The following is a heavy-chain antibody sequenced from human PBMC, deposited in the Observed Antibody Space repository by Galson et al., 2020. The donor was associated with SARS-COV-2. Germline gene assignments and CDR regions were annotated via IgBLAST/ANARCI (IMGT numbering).Heavy chain of an antibody. V-gene: IGHV4-34*01. CDR1: GASFSDYY. CDR2: INHSGST. Sequence: SETLSLTCAVYGASFSDYYWTWIRQPPGRGLEWIGEINHSGSTNYNPSLKSRVTMSVDTSKNQFSLKLTSVTAADTAVYYCARCYIRSRFFEWSPHDAFDIWGRGTMVTVSS. CDR3: ARCYIRSRFFEWSPHDAFDI. D-gene: IGHD3-3*01. J-gene: IGHJ3*02.